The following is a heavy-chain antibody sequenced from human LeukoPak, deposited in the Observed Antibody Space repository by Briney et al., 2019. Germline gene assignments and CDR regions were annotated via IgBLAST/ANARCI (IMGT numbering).Heavy chain of an antibody. V-gene: IGHV3-23*01. Sequence: PGGSLRLSCAASGLTFRIYDMSWVRQAPGKGLEWVSVISGSGDNTFYADSVKGRFTISRDNSKNTLFLQMNSLRAEDTAVYYCASEYGSSSGRAFDIWGQGTMVTVSS. CDR3: ASEYGSSSGRAFDI. CDR1: GLTFRIYD. D-gene: IGHD6-6*01. CDR2: ISGSGDNT. J-gene: IGHJ3*02.